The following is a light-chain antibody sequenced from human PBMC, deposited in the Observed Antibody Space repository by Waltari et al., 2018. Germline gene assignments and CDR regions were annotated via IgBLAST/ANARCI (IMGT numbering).Light chain of an antibody. CDR3: HQYNSYPWT. CDR1: QSISSW. V-gene: IGKV1-5*01. Sequence: DIQMTQSPSTLSASVGERVTITCRASQSISSWLAWYQQKPGKAPKLLIYDVSSLESGVPSRFSGSGSGTEFTLTISSLQPDDFATYYCHQYNSYPWTFGQGTKVEIK. CDR2: DVS. J-gene: IGKJ1*01.